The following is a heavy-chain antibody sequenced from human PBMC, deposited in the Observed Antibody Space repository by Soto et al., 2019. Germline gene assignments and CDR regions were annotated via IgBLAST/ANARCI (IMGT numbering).Heavy chain of an antibody. Sequence: GSLRLSCEASGFTFSSYWMSWVRLAPGKGLEWVATIRQDGSETHYLDSVKGRFTILRDNAKNMVSLQMNSLRGEDTALYSWARGCDHPISPYDFECWAQGALVTVSA. J-gene: IGHJ4*02. CDR1: GFTFSSYW. CDR3: ARGCDHPISPYDFEC. CDR2: IRQDGSET. V-gene: IGHV3-7*01.